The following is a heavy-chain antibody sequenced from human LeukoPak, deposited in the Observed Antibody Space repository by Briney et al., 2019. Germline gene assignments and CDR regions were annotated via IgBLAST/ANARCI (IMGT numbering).Heavy chain of an antibody. CDR2: IYYVGST. J-gene: IGHJ3*02. CDR1: GGSISSYY. CDR3: ARHAERYYYDSSGYPRDAFDI. Sequence: PSETLSLTCTVSGGSISSYYWSWIRQPPGKELEWIGYIYYVGSTNYNPSLKSRVTISVDTSKNQFSLKLTSVTAADTAVYYCARHAERYYYDSSGYPRDAFDIWGQGTMVTVSS. V-gene: IGHV4-59*08. D-gene: IGHD3-22*01.